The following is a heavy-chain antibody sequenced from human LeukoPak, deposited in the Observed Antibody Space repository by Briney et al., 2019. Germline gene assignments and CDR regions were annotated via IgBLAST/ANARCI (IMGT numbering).Heavy chain of an antibody. Sequence: SVKVSCKASGGTFSSYAISRVRQAPGQGLEWMGGIIPIFGKANYAQKFQGRVTITADESTSTAYMELSRLRSDDTAVYYCAREMTYGDYGYWGQGTLVTVSS. CDR1: GGTFSSYA. CDR2: IIPIFGKA. V-gene: IGHV1-69*13. J-gene: IGHJ4*02. D-gene: IGHD4-17*01. CDR3: AREMTYGDYGY.